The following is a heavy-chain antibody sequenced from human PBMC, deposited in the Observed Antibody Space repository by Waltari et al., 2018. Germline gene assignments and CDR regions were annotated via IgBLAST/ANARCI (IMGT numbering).Heavy chain of an antibody. CDR1: GGTFSSYA. V-gene: IGHV1-69*05. Sequence: QVQLVQSGAEVKKPGSSVRVSCKASGGTFSSYAISWVRQAPGQGLEWMGGIIPIFGTANYAQKFQGRVTITTDESTSTAYMELSSLRSEDTAVYYCARDHGSWGSEYYYMDVWGKGTTVTVSS. D-gene: IGHD7-27*01. J-gene: IGHJ6*03. CDR2: IIPIFGTA. CDR3: ARDHGSWGSEYYYMDV.